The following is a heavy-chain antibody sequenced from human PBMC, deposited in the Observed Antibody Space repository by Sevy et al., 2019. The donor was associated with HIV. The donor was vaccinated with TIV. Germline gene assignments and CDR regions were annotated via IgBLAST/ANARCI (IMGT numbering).Heavy chain of an antibody. CDR1: GFTFSSYA. Sequence: GGSLRLSCAASGFTFSSYAMHWVRQAPGKGLEWVAVISYDGSNKYYADSVKGRFTISRDNSKNTLYLQMNSLRAEDTAVYYCARESSSWPYYYYGMDVWGQGTTVTVSS. V-gene: IGHV3-30*04. CDR3: ARESSSWPYYYYGMDV. J-gene: IGHJ6*02. D-gene: IGHD6-13*01. CDR2: ISYDGSNK.